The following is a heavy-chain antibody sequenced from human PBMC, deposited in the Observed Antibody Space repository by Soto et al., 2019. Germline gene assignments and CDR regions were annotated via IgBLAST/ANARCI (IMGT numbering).Heavy chain of an antibody. D-gene: IGHD3-9*01. CDR2: SNGDGSTT. V-gene: IGHV3-74*01. J-gene: IGHJ4*02. CDR3: ARAEDSDILTGFFDY. CDR1: GFTFSRYW. Sequence: XVSLGLSCAASGFTFSRYWMHWVRQAPGKGLLWVSRSNGDGSTTAYADSVEGRFTIARDNADNTLYLQMNSLRAEDTAVYYCARAEDSDILTGFFDYWGQGSLVTVSS.